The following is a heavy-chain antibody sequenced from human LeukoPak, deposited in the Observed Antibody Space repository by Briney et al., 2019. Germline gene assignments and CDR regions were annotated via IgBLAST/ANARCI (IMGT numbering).Heavy chain of an antibody. D-gene: IGHD5-12*01. CDR1: GFTFSNYS. CDR2: FSSSSTYI. Sequence: SGGSLRLSCAASGFTFSNYSMNWVRQAPGKGLEWVSFFSSSSTYIYYAESVKGRFTISRDNAKNSLYLQMNSLRPEDTAVYYCTRDPRDGGYRRPYYYMDVWGKGTTVTVSS. CDR3: TRDPRDGGYRRPYYYMDV. J-gene: IGHJ6*03. V-gene: IGHV3-21*06.